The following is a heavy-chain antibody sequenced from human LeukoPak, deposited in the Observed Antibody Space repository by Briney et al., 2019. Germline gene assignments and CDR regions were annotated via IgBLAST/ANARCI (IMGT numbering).Heavy chain of an antibody. CDR3: ARVGYSSSWYYFDY. D-gene: IGHD6-13*01. CDR2: IYTSGST. J-gene: IGHJ4*02. V-gene: IGHV4-61*02. Sequence: SETLPLTCTVSGGSISSGSYYWSWIRQPAGKGLEWIGRIYTSGSTNYNPSLKSRVTISVDTSKNQFSLKLSSVTAADTAVYYCARVGYSSSWYYFDYWGQGTLVTVSS. CDR1: GGSISSGSYY.